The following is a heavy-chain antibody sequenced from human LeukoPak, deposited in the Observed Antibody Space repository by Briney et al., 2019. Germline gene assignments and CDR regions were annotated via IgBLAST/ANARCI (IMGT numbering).Heavy chain of an antibody. D-gene: IGHD1-26*01. CDR3: ARETKNSGSYGRFDY. J-gene: IGHJ4*02. Sequence: GGSLRLSCAASGFTFSSYSMNWVRQAPGKGLEWVSSISSSSSYIYYADSVKGRFTISRDNSKNTLYLQMNSLRAGDTAVYYCARETKNSGSYGRFDYWGQGTLVTVSP. V-gene: IGHV3-21*04. CDR1: GFTFSSYS. CDR2: ISSSSSYI.